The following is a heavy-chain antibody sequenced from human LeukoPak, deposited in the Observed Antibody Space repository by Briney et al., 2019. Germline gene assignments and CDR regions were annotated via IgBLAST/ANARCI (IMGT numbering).Heavy chain of an antibody. CDR3: ARDRAANQDWVEFDP. D-gene: IGHD3/OR15-3a*01. J-gene: IGHJ5*02. Sequence: SGGSLRLPCAVSGFRVSDYYMSWVRQAPGKGLEWVGIIRDSGEAFYADFARGRFAISRDESENTLYLQMNSLRVEDMSVYFCARDRAANQDWVEFDPWGQGTPVIVSS. CDR2: IRDSGEA. CDR1: GFRVSDYY. V-gene: IGHV3-66*03.